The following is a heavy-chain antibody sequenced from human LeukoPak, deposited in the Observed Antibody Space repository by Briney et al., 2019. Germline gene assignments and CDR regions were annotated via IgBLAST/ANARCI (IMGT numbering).Heavy chain of an antibody. CDR2: ISSSSSYI. CDR3: ARDLGYYDSSGP. CDR1: GFTFSSYS. V-gene: IGHV3-21*01. D-gene: IGHD3-22*01. Sequence: PGGSLRLSCAASGFTFSSYSMNWVRQAPGKGLEWVSSISSSSSYIYYADSVKSRFTISRDNAKNSLYLQMNSLRAEDTAVYYCARDLGYYDSSGPWGQGTLVTVSS. J-gene: IGHJ5*02.